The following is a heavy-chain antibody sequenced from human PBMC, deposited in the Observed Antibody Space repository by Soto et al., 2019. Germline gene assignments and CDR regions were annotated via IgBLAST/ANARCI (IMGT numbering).Heavy chain of an antibody. CDR1: GGSLSSYY. J-gene: IGHJ4*02. V-gene: IGHV4-59*08. Sequence: SDTLSLTCTVSGGSLSSYYWSWIRQPPGKGLGWIGYIYYSGSTNYNPSLKSRVTISVDTSKNQFSLKLSSVTAADTAVYYCARLFIRDYFDYWRQGTLVTVSS. CDR3: ARLFIRDYFDY. CDR2: IYYSGST.